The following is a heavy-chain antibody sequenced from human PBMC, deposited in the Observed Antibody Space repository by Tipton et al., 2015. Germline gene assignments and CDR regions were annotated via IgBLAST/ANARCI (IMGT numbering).Heavy chain of an antibody. Sequence: VQLVQSGAEVKKPGESLKISCKGSGYSFSTYWIGWVRQMPGKGLEWMGIIYPGDSDTRYSLSFQGQVTISADKSISTAYLQWGSLKASDTAIYYCARFTDGVYDSFDYWCQGTLVTVSS. CDR3: ARFTDGVYDSFDY. V-gene: IGHV5-51*01. J-gene: IGHJ4*02. D-gene: IGHD2-8*01. CDR1: GYSFSTYW. CDR2: IYPGDSDT.